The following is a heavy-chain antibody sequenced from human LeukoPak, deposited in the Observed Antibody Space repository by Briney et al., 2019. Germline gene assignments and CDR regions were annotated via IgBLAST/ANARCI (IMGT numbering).Heavy chain of an antibody. J-gene: IGHJ4*02. Sequence: SETLSLTCAVYGGSFSGYYWTWIRQPPGKGLEWIGEINHSGSTNYNPSPKSRVTISIDTSKNHFSLRLSSVTAADTAVYYCARGPTTHYNILNGYYYFDYWGQGTLVTVSS. V-gene: IGHV4-34*01. CDR2: INHSGST. CDR3: ARGPTTHYNILNGYYYFDY. D-gene: IGHD3-9*01. CDR1: GGSFSGYY.